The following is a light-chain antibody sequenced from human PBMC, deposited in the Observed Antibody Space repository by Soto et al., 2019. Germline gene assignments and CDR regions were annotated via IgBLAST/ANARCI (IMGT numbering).Light chain of an antibody. CDR2: DAT. J-gene: IGKJ4*01. Sequence: IVLTQSPATLSLSPGERATLSCRASQSVGSYLAWYQKKPGQAPRLLIYDATKRAAGIPARLSGSGSGTDITLTISNLEPEDFEVYYGPQCTNRLTFGGGTKVEIK. V-gene: IGKV3-11*01. CDR3: PQCTNRLT. CDR1: QSVGSY.